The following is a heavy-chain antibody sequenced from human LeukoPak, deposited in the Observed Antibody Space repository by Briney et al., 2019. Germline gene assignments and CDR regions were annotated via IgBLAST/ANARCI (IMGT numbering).Heavy chain of an antibody. D-gene: IGHD2-15*01. CDR3: AKEGRYCSGGSCYYAYFDY. Sequence: GGPLRLSCAASGFTFSSYGMHWVLQAPGKGLEWVAFIRCDGSNKYYADSVKGRFTISRDNSKNTLYLQMNSLRAEDTAVYYCAKEGRYCSGGSCYYAYFDYWGQGTLVTVSS. CDR2: IRCDGSNK. J-gene: IGHJ4*02. V-gene: IGHV3-30*02. CDR1: GFTFSSYG.